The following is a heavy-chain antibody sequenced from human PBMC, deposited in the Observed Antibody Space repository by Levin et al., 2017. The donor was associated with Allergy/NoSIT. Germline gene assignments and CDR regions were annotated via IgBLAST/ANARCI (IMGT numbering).Heavy chain of an antibody. CDR2: INHSGST. Sequence: PGGSLRLSCAVYGGSFSGYYWSWIRQPPGKGLEWIGEINHSGSTNYNPSLKSRVTISVDTSKNQFSLKLSSVTAADTAVYYCARDIVVVVAARWRRGPHYFDYWGQGTLVTVSS. CDR3: ARDIVVVVAARWRRGPHYFDY. V-gene: IGHV4-34*01. CDR1: GGSFSGYY. D-gene: IGHD2-15*01. J-gene: IGHJ4*02.